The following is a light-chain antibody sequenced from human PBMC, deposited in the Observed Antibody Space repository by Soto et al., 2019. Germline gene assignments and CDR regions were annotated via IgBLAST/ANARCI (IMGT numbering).Light chain of an antibody. J-gene: IGKJ5*01. V-gene: IGKV3-11*01. CDR2: DAY. CDR3: QQRQKWPIT. CDR1: QSFRGL. Sequence: EVVLTQSPVTLSLSPGERATLSCRASQSFRGLLAWYQQKPGQARRLLIYDAYNRATGIPPRFSVRGSGTDFTLTISGLQPDDAAVCYCQQRQKWPITFGQGTPLAIK.